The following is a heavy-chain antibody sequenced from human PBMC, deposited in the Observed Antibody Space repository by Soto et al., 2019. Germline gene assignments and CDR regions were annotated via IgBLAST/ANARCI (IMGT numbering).Heavy chain of an antibody. CDR2: FDPEDGET. CDR1: GYPLTELS. D-gene: IGHD2-21*01. Sequence: SVKVSCKVSGYPLTELSMHWVRQAPGKGLEWMGGFDPEDGETIYAQKFQGRVTMTEDTSTDTAYMGLSSLRSEDTAVYYCACRPLWPFVGYYFDYWGQGTLVTVSS. CDR3: ACRPLWPFVGYYFDY. V-gene: IGHV1-24*01. J-gene: IGHJ4*02.